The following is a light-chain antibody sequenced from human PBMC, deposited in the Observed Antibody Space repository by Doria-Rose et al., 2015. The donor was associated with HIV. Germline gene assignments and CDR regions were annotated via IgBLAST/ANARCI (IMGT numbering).Light chain of an antibody. J-gene: IGKJ1*01. CDR1: QSFSSTY. CDR3: HQYGTSWT. Sequence: EIVMTQSPGTLSLSPGERATLSCRASQSFSSTYLAWYQRKPGQAPSLLIYDGSTRATGIPDRFSASGSGTDFTLTISRLEPEDFALYYCHQYGTSWTFGQGTKVEI. V-gene: IGKV3-20*01. CDR2: DGS.